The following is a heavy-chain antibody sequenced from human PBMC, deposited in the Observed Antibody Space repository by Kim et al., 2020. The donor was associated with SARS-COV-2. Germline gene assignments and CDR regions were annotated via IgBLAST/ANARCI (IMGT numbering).Heavy chain of an antibody. Sequence: SETLSLTCTVSGGSISSYYWSWIRQPPGKGLEWIGYIYYSGSTNYNPSLKSRVTISVDTSKNQFSLKLSSVTAADTAVYYCARRTGKEGGSGSYSPGRAFDYWGQGTLVTVSS. D-gene: IGHD3-10*01. J-gene: IGHJ4*02. CDR2: IYYSGST. V-gene: IGHV4-59*08. CDR1: GGSISSYY. CDR3: ARRTGKEGGSGSYSPGRAFDY.